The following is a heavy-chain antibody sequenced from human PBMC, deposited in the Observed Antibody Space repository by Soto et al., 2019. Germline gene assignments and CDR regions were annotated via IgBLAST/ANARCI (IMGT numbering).Heavy chain of an antibody. J-gene: IGHJ6*02. CDR3: AKNSRPPGPVHCISTSCPNSYYYGMDV. D-gene: IGHD2-2*01. V-gene: IGHV3-30*18. CDR1: GFTFSSYG. CDR2: ISYDGSNK. Sequence: PGGSLRLSCAASGFTFSSYGMHWVRQAPGKGLEWVAVISYDGSNKYYADSVKGRFTISRDNSKNTLYLQMNSLRAEDTAVYYCAKNSRPPGPVHCISTSCPNSYYYGMDVWGQGTTVTVSS.